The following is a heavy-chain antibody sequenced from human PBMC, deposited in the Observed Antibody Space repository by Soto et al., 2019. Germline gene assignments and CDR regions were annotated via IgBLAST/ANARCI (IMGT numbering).Heavy chain of an antibody. J-gene: IGHJ4*02. Sequence: QVQLVESGGGVVQPGRSLRLSCAASGFTFSSYGMHWVRQAPGKGLEWVAVISYDGSNKDYAESVKGRFTISRDNSKNTLYLQMNSLRAEDTAVYYCAKLMAVAGTEFDYWGQGTLVTVSS. CDR2: ISYDGSNK. D-gene: IGHD6-19*01. CDR3: AKLMAVAGTEFDY. V-gene: IGHV3-30*18. CDR1: GFTFSSYG.